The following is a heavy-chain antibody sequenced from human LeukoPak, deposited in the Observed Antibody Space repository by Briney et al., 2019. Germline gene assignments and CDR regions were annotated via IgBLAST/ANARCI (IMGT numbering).Heavy chain of an antibody. V-gene: IGHV3-23*01. Sequence: PSQAPSGSTFTSYSMSSVRLPPGNGLDCGSAIRATGASKYYSDSVKGRFNISRDNSKDTLFLQMNSLRAEDTAVYYCITGFSAASHDGYWGQGTLVTVSS. CDR2: IRATGASK. D-gene: IGHD2-15*01. J-gene: IGHJ4*02. CDR3: ITGFSAASHDGY. CDR1: GSTFTSYS.